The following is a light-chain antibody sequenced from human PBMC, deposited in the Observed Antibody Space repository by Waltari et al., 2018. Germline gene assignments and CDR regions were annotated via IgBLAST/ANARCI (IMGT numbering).Light chain of an antibody. V-gene: IGKV1-39*01. CDR1: HNIGTF. CDR2: AAS. J-gene: IGKJ1*01. CDR3: HQYFSPHWT. Sequence: DIQMTQSPVSLSASVGDTVTITCRASHNIGTFLSWYQQRPAKAPTVLIYAASTLQRGVPSRFSGSGSGTDFTLTITSLQPEDVAVYYCHQYFSPHWTFGQGTKVEIK.